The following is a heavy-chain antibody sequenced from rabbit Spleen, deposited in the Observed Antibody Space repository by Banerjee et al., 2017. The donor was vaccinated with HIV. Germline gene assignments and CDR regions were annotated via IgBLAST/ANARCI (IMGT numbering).Heavy chain of an antibody. CDR1: GSDFSNYYY. Sequence: QEQLVESGGGLVKPGGTLTLTCKASGSDFSNYYYMCWVRQAPGKGLELIACIYVASGDNIHYANWAKGRFTISKTSSTTVTLQMTSLTVADTATYFCATETISSDVYGFDLWGQGTLVTVS. J-gene: IGHJ4*01. CDR2: IYVASGDNI. CDR3: ATETISSDVYGFDL. D-gene: IGHD1-1*01. V-gene: IGHV1S45*01.